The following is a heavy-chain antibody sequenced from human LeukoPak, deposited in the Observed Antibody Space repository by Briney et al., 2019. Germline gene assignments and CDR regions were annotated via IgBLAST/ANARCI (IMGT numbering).Heavy chain of an antibody. CDR1: GFTVSGNY. Sequence: GGSLRLSCAASGFTVSGNYMSWVRQAPGKGLEWLSVIYTGGDTLYADSVKGRFTISRHNSKNTLYLQMNSLRAEDTAVYYCARGYNYLTGYYFFFLYYFDYWGQGTLVTVSS. CDR3: ARGYNYLTGYYFFFLYYFDY. J-gene: IGHJ4*02. CDR2: IYTGGDT. V-gene: IGHV3-53*04. D-gene: IGHD3-9*01.